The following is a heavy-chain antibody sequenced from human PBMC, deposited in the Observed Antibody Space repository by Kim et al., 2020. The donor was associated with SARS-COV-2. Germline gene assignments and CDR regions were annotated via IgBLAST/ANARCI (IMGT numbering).Heavy chain of an antibody. J-gene: IGHJ3*02. Sequence: SETLSLTCTVSGGSISSGDYYWSWIRQPPGKGLEWIGYIYYSGSTYYNPSLKSRVTISVDTSSLKLSSVTAADTAVYYCARGEGITIFGVVIIGAFDIWGQGTMVTVSS. V-gene: IGHV4-30-4*01. CDR1: GGSISSGDYY. D-gene: IGHD3-3*01. CDR2: IYYSGST. CDR3: ARGEGITIFGVVIIGAFDI.